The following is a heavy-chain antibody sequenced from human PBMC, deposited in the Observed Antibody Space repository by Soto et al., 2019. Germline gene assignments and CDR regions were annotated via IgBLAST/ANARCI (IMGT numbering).Heavy chain of an antibody. V-gene: IGHV4-59*01. CDR3: ATYHAGGAGWGR. J-gene: IGHJ4*02. Sequence: QVHLQESGPRLVKPSETLSLTCSVSGASISSNHWSWIRQPPGKGLEWIGCMYDSVTTRYDSFFKGRATISIDTSNNQLSLTLTSVTAADTAVYYCATYHAGGAGWGRWGQGTLVIISS. D-gene: IGHD6-19*01. CDR1: GASISSNH. CDR2: MYDSVTT.